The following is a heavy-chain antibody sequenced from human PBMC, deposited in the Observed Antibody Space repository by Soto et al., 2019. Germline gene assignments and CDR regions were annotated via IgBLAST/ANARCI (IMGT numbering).Heavy chain of an antibody. V-gene: IGHV1-18*01. D-gene: IGHD6-13*01. J-gene: IGHJ6*02. CDR2: ISAYNGNT. Sequence: QVQLVQSGAEVKKPGASVKVSCKASGYTFTSYGISWVRQAPGQGLEWMGWISAYNGNTNYAQKLQGRVTMTTDTSTSTAYMELRSLRYDDTAVYYCAREIGAYIAAAGTSYGMDVWGQGTTVTVPS. CDR1: GYTFTSYG. CDR3: AREIGAYIAAAGTSYGMDV.